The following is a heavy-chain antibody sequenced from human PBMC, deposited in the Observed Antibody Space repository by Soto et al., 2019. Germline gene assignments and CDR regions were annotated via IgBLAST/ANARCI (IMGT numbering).Heavy chain of an antibody. CDR3: ARHRREGYNFSPLWGMYV. J-gene: IGHJ6*02. V-gene: IGHV1-69*06. D-gene: IGHD1-1*01. CDR1: GDTFSTYT. CDR2: IIPRLGTT. Sequence: VHLVQSGPEVREPGSSVKVSCKASGDTFSTYTISWVQQAPGQGLEWMGGIIPRLGTTDYAQKFQGRVTITADKSTRTVSMELTSLRSQDTAVYYCARHRREGYNFSPLWGMYVWGQGTTVTVFS.